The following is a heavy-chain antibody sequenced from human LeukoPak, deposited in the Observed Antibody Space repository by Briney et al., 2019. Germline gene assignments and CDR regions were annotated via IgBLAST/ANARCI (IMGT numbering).Heavy chain of an antibody. CDR3: ARPNITSYYDSRGYDAFDV. Sequence: GESLKISCKGSGYSFTSYWIGWVRQMPGKGLEWMGIIYPGDSDTRYSPSFQGRVTISADKSVSIAYLQWSSLKASDTAMYYCARPNITSYYDSRGYDAFDVWGQGTMVIVSS. CDR2: IYPGDSDT. D-gene: IGHD3-22*01. CDR1: GYSFTSYW. J-gene: IGHJ3*01. V-gene: IGHV5-51*01.